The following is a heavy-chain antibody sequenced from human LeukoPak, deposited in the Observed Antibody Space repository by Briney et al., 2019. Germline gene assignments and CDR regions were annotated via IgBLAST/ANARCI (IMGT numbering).Heavy chain of an antibody. CDR2: INHSGST. CDR1: GGSFSGYY. D-gene: IGHD2-15*01. V-gene: IGHV4-34*01. Sequence: KPSETLSLTCAVYGGSFSGYYWNWIRQPPGKGLGWVGDINHSGSTNYNPSLKSRGTISVDTYKNQFSLKLRSVTAADTAVYYCAGAHCSGGSCYSGPFDYWGQGTLVTVSS. CDR3: AGAHCSGGSCYSGPFDY. J-gene: IGHJ4*02.